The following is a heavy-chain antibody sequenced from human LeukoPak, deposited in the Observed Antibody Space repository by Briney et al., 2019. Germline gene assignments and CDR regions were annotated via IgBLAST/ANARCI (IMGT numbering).Heavy chain of an antibody. CDR1: GFTFSNAW. CDR2: IKTKTDGGTT. J-gene: IGHJ4*02. D-gene: IGHD4-11*01. V-gene: IGHV3-15*01. CDR3: ITQYFDY. Sequence: GGSLRLSCAASGFTFSNAWMNWVRQAPGKGLEWVGRIKTKTDGGTTDYAAPVKGRFTISRDDSKNTVFLQMNSLKTEDTAFYYCITQYFDYWGQETLVTVSS.